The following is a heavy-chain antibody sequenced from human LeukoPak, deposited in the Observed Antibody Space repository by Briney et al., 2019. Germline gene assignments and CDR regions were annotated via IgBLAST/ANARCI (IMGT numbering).Heavy chain of an antibody. CDR3: ARHAATGTTSSLRFDP. J-gene: IGHJ5*02. Sequence: PSETLSLTCTVSGGSIISYYWTWIRQPPGKGLEWIGYIYYSGSPNYNPSLKSRVTKSVDTSKNQCSLKLSSVTAADTAVYYCARHAATGTTSSLRFDPWGQGTLVTVSS. CDR2: IYYSGSP. V-gene: IGHV4-59*08. D-gene: IGHD4-17*01. CDR1: GGSIISYY.